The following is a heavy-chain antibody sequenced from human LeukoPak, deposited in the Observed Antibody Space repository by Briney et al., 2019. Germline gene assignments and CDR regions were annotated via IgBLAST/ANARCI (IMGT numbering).Heavy chain of an antibody. CDR1: GFTFSDYY. V-gene: IGHV3-11*01. CDR3: ARETYDYVWGSYRSLFDY. Sequence: GGSLRLSCAASGFTFSDYYMSWIRQAPGKGLEWVSYISSSGSTIYYADSVKGRFTISRDNAKNSLYLQMNSLRAEDTAVYYCARETYDYVWGSYRSLFDYWGQGTLVTVSS. CDR2: ISSSGSTI. D-gene: IGHD3-16*02. J-gene: IGHJ4*02.